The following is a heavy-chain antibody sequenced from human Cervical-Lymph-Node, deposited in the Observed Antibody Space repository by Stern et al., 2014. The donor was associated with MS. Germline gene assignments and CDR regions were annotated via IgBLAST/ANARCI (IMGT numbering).Heavy chain of an antibody. CDR3: ARDREDYGDYYYYGMDV. D-gene: IGHD4-17*01. CDR1: GGSISSDDYY. Sequence: QVQLQESGPGLVKPSQTLSLTCTVSGGSISSDDYYWSWLRQRPGKGLEXIGNIYYSGSTYYNPSLKSRLTISVDTSKNQFSLKVSSVTAADTAVYYCARDREDYGDYYYYGMDVWGQGTTVTVSS. CDR2: IYYSGST. J-gene: IGHJ6*02. V-gene: IGHV4-31*03.